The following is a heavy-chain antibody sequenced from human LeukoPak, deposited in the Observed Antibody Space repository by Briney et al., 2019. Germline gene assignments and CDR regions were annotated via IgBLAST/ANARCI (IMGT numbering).Heavy chain of an antibody. V-gene: IGHV4-39*07. D-gene: IGHD6-13*01. CDR1: GGSISSSSYY. CDR2: IYYSGST. J-gene: IGHJ3*02. CDR3: ARPSLSGGIDAFDI. Sequence: PSETLSLTCTVSGGSISSSSYYWGWIRQPPGKGLEWIGSIYYSGSTYYNPSLKSRVTISVDTSKNQFSLKLSSVTAADTAVYYCARPSLSGGIDAFDIWGQGTMVTVSS.